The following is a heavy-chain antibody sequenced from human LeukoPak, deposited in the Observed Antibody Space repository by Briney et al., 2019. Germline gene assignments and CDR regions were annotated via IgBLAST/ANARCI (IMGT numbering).Heavy chain of an antibody. CDR2: INRSGST. J-gene: IGHJ5*02. CDR1: GYSISSSNW. CDR3: AVSAAALFDP. Sequence: SETLSLTCAVSGYSISSSNWWGWIRQPPGKGLEWIGEINRSGSTNYNSSLSLKSRVTISVDTSKNQFSLKLSSVTAADTAVYYCAVSAAALFDPWGQGTLVTVSS. D-gene: IGHD6-6*01. V-gene: IGHV4-28*01.